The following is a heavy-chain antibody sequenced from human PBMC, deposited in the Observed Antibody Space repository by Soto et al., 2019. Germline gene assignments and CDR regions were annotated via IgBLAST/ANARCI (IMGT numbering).Heavy chain of an antibody. D-gene: IGHD2-21*02. J-gene: IGHJ6*02. CDR2: VFYTGRA. CDR3: ARDGDGRMTPTPYYYNGMDV. V-gene: IGHV4-59*01. Sequence: SETLSLTCTVSGGSLGSYYWSWIRQPPGNGLEWIGYVFYTGRANYNASLRSRVSISLDTSNYQFSLKVSSVTAADTAVYYCARDGDGRMTPTPYYYNGMDVWGPGPTVTVSS. CDR1: GGSLGSYY.